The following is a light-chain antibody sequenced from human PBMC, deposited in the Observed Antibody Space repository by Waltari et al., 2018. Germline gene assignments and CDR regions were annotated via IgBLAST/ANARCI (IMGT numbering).Light chain of an antibody. CDR2: TAS. J-gene: IGKJ5*01. CDR1: QGISNY. CDR3: QQLNSYAIT. V-gene: IGKV1-9*01. Sequence: DIQLTQSPSFLSASVGDRVVITCRASQGISNYLAWYQQKRGKAPQLLIYTASTLQSGVPARFSGSGFGIEFTLTLSNLQPEDFATYYCQQLNSYAITFGQGTRLEIK.